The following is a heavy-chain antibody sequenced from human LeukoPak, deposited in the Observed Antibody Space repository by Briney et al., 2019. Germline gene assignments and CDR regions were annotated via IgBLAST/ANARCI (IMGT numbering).Heavy chain of an antibody. CDR1: GFTFSSYA. J-gene: IGHJ6*03. CDR2: ISGSGGST. V-gene: IGHV3-23*01. Sequence: QPGGSLRLSCAASGFTFSSYAMSWVRQAPGKGLEWVSAISGSGGSTYYADSVKGRFTISRDNSKNTLYLQMNSLRAEDTAVYYCAKQDADYRGGRGFGVVPIYYYYYMDVWGKGTTVTVSS. CDR3: AKQDADYRGGRGFGVVPIYYYYYMDV. D-gene: IGHD3-3*01.